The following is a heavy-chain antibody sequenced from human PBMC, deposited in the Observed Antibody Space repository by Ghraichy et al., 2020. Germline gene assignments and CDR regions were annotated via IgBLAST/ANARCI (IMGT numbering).Heavy chain of an antibody. CDR2: INHSGST. D-gene: IGHD3-10*01. Sequence: SETLSLTCAVYGGSFSGYYWSWIRQPPGKGLEWIGEINHSGSTNYNPSLKSRVTISVDTSKNQFSLKLSSVTAADTAVYYCARGWRELLSPLEQPMDVWGKGTTVTVSS. J-gene: IGHJ6*03. V-gene: IGHV4-34*01. CDR3: ARGWRELLSPLEQPMDV. CDR1: GGSFSGYY.